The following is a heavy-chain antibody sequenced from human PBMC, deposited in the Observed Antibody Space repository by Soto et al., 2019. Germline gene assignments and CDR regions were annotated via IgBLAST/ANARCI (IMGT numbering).Heavy chain of an antibody. CDR3: ARRFKSAGWRDP. CDR1: GYTFTTYA. Sequence: QVQLVQSGPEVKKPGASVKVSCKASGYTFTTYALHWVRQAPGHGREWMGWINAGNGNTEFTERFRGRVTITRDTSASTAHMELTGRTAEDRAVYYVARRFKSAGWRDPWVQETLGTVSS. CDR2: INAGNGNT. V-gene: IGHV1-3*01. J-gene: IGHJ5*02. D-gene: IGHD2-15*01.